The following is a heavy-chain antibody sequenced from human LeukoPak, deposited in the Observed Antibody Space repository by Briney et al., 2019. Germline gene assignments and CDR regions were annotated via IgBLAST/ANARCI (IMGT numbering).Heavy chain of an antibody. V-gene: IGHV3-30*02. J-gene: IGHJ4*02. Sequence: GGSLRLSCAASGFTFSNYGMHWVRQAPGKGLEWVAFIRYDGSNKYYADSVKGRFTISRDNSKNTLYLQMNSLRAEDTAVYYCAKRNSGSYWGLFDYWGQGTLVTVSS. D-gene: IGHD1-26*01. CDR1: GFTFSNYG. CDR2: IRYDGSNK. CDR3: AKRNSGSYWGLFDY.